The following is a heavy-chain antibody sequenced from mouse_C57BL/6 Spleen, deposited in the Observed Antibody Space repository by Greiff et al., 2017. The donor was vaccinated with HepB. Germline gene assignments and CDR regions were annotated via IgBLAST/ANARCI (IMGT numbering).Heavy chain of an antibody. CDR1: GYAFSSSW. J-gene: IGHJ4*01. Sequence: QVQLQQSGPELVKPGASVKISCKASGYAFSSSWMNWVKQRPGKGLEWIGRIYPGDGDTNYNGKFKGKATLTADKSSSTAYMQLSSLTSEDSAVYFCARLRLLTPMDYWGQGTSVTVSS. D-gene: IGHD2-3*01. CDR3: ARLRLLTPMDY. V-gene: IGHV1-82*01. CDR2: IYPGDGDT.